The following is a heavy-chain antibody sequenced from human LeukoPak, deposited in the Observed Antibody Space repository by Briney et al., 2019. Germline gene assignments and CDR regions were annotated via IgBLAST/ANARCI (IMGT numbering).Heavy chain of an antibody. CDR1: GGSFSDSF. D-gene: IGHD3-10*01. CDR2: ISHSGNT. V-gene: IGHV4-34*01. J-gene: IGHJ4*02. Sequence: SETLSLTCGFYGGSFSDSFWSWVRQSPEMGMEWIGEISHSGNTKYGPSLDSRVTISIDTSKNQVFLKRTSVTAADTAVYYCARGAHYTWDYWGQGTLVTVSS. CDR3: ARGAHYTWDY.